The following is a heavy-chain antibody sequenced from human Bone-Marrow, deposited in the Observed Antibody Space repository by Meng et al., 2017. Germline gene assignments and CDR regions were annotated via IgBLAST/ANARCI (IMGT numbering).Heavy chain of an antibody. D-gene: IGHD3-22*01. CDR3: ARDRSYYDSSGYYLKVNWYFDL. CDR1: GFTFSSYA. Sequence: GESLKISCAASGFTFSSYAMHWVRQAPGKGLEWVAVISYDESNKYYADSVKGRFTISRDNSNNTLYLQMNSLRAEDTAVYYCARDRSYYDSSGYYLKVNWYFDLWGRGTLVTVSS. CDR2: ISYDESNK. V-gene: IGHV3-30*01. J-gene: IGHJ2*01.